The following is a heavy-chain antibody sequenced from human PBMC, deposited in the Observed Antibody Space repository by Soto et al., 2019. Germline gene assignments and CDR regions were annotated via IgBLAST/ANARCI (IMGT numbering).Heavy chain of an antibody. V-gene: IGHV4-4*02. Sequence: QVQLQESGPGLVKPSGTLSLTCAVSGGSISSSSWWTWVRQSPGKGLEWIGEIFESGATNYNPSLKSRLTMSVDKSKNQFSLNLSSLTAADTAVYFCTTSHAGELYNWGQGTLVTVSS. CDR2: IFESGAT. J-gene: IGHJ4*02. D-gene: IGHD1-7*01. CDR1: GGSISSSSW. CDR3: TTSHAGELYN.